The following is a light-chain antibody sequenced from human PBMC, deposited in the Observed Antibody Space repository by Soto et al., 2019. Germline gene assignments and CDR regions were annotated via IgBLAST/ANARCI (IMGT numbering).Light chain of an antibody. J-gene: IGKJ1*01. Sequence: DIQMTQSPSTLSASVGDRVTITCRASQSIGSWLAWYQQKPGKAPNLLIYKASSLESGVPSRFSGSGSGTEFTLTISRLQPDDFATYYCQQYNVYSPTFGQGTKVDI. CDR3: QQYNVYSPT. V-gene: IGKV1-5*03. CDR2: KAS. CDR1: QSIGSW.